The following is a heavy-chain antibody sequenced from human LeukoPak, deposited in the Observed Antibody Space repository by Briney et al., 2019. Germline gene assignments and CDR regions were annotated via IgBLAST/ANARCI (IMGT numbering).Heavy chain of an antibody. Sequence: SETLSLTCTVSGDSIRSYYWSWIRQPPGKGLEWIAYVHYSAITNYNPSLKSRVSISVDTSKSQFSLSLSSVTAADTAVYYCARRGNSWNDFDSWGQGTLVTVSS. D-gene: IGHD1-1*01. CDR2: VHYSAIT. CDR1: GDSIRSYY. CDR3: ARRGNSWNDFDS. V-gene: IGHV4-59*08. J-gene: IGHJ4*02.